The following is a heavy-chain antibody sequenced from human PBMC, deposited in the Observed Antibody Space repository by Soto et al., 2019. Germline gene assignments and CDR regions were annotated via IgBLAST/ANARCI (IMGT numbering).Heavy chain of an antibody. Sequence: QVQLVESGGGVVQPGRSLRLSCAASGFTFSSYAMHWVRQAPGKGLEWVAVISYDGSNKYYADSVKGRFTISRDNSKNTLYLQMNSLRAEDTAVYYCARDAHHYSSGWPDYYYGMDVWGQGTTVTVSS. CDR3: ARDAHHYSSGWPDYYYGMDV. CDR2: ISYDGSNK. D-gene: IGHD6-19*01. V-gene: IGHV3-30-3*01. CDR1: GFTFSSYA. J-gene: IGHJ6*02.